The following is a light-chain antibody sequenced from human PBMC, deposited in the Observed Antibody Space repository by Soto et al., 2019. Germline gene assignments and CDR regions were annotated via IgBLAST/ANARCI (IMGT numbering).Light chain of an antibody. CDR2: GAS. CDR3: QQYNNWPPLT. V-gene: IGKV3-15*01. J-gene: IGKJ4*01. Sequence: EVVMTQSPATLSVSPGERVTLSCRASQSVRSNLAWYLQKPGQAPRLLIYGASTRATGIPARFSASGSGTEFTLTISSQQSEDFAVYYCQQYNNWPPLTFGGGTKVEIK. CDR1: QSVRSN.